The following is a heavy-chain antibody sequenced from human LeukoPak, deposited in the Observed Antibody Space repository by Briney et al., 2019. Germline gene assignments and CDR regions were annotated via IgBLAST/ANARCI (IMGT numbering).Heavy chain of an antibody. CDR2: IKQDGSEK. Sequence: GGSLRLPCAASGFTFSSYWMSWVRQAPGKGLEWVANIKQDGSEKYYVDAAKGRFTISRDNAKNSLYLQMNSLRAEDTAVYYCARDSSSGEFDYWGQGTLVTVSS. V-gene: IGHV3-7*01. J-gene: IGHJ4*02. CDR3: ARDSSSGEFDY. D-gene: IGHD3-22*01. CDR1: GFTFSSYW.